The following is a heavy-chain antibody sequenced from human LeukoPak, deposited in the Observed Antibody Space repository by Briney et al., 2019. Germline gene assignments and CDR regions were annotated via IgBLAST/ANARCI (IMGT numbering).Heavy chain of an antibody. Sequence: ASVKVSCKASGYTFTSYGISWVRQAPGQGLEWMGWISAYNGNTNYAQKLQGRVTMTTDTSTSTAYMELRSLRSDDTAVYYCARTGNSSSSPFPWYYYYYMDVWGKGTAVTVSS. CDR2: ISAYNGNT. CDR1: GYTFTSYG. D-gene: IGHD6-6*01. J-gene: IGHJ6*03. V-gene: IGHV1-18*01. CDR3: ARTGNSSSSPFPWYYYYYMDV.